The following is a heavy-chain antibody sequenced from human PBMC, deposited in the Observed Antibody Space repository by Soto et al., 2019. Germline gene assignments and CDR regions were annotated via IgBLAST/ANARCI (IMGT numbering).Heavy chain of an antibody. D-gene: IGHD2-15*01. CDR3: AHRRVLSGGTGFAP. V-gene: IGHV2-5*02. J-gene: IGHJ5*02. CDR2: IYWDADK. CDR1: GFSLSTSGEG. Sequence: QITLKESGPTLVKPTQTLTLTCTFSGFSLSTSGEGVAWIRQPPGKALEWLALIYWDADKRLSPALEKRLTLTQDTYTNQVVVTMANMDPVDTTTHYCAHRRVLSGGTGFAPWGQEILVTVSS.